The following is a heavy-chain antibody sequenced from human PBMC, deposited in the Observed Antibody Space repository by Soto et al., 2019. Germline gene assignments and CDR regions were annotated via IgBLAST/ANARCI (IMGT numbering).Heavy chain of an antibody. V-gene: IGHV4-39*01. Sequence: SETLSLTCSVSGYSVSSSDYYWAWIRQPPGKGLEWIGSMFYSGLTYYNPSLKSRVTLSVDTSKNHFSVRLNSATAADTAVYYCAPLTVSLSGPYGRHVWGQGTTVTV. CDR2: MFYSGLT. J-gene: IGHJ6*02. CDR3: APLTVSLSGPYGRHV. CDR1: GYSVSSSDYY. D-gene: IGHD2-15*01.